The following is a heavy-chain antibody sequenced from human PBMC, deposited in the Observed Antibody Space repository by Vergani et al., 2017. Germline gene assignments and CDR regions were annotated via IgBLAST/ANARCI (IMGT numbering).Heavy chain of an antibody. CDR3: ARDPGNRITGTQYYFDY. CDR1: GFTVSSNY. CDR2: IYSGGST. D-gene: IGHD1-7*01. V-gene: IGHV3-66*01. J-gene: IGHJ4*02. Sequence: EVQLVESGGGLVQPGGSLRLSCAASGFTVSSNYMSWVRQAPGKGLEWVSVIYSGGSTYYADSVKGRFTISRDNSKNTLYLQMNSLSAEDTAVYYCARDPGNRITGTQYYFDYWGQGTLVTVSS.